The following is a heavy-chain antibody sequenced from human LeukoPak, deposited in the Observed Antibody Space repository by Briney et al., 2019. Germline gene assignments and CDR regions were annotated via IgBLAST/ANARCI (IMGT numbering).Heavy chain of an antibody. CDR1: GDSVSSNSAA. CDR3: ARDYGDWFYFDY. Sequence: SQTLSLTCAISGDSVSSNSAAWNWIRQSPSRGLEWLGRTYCRSKWYNDYAVSVKSRMTINPDTSKNQFSLQVKSVTPEDTAVYYCARDYGDWFYFDYWGQGTLVTVSS. V-gene: IGHV6-1*01. CDR2: TYCRSKWYN. D-gene: IGHD4-17*01. J-gene: IGHJ4*02.